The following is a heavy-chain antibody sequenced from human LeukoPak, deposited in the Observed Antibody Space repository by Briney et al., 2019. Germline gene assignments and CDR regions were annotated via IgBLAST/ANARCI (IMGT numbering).Heavy chain of an antibody. CDR3: ARDPWAGYTYDY. CDR2: ISSSSSYI. CDR1: GFTFSSYS. Sequence: GGSLRLSCAASGFTFSSYSMNWVRQAPGKGLEWVSSISSSSSYIYYADSVKGRFTISRDNAKNSLYLQMNSLRAEDTAVYYCARDPWAGYTYDYWGQGTLVTVSS. V-gene: IGHV3-21*01. J-gene: IGHJ4*02. D-gene: IGHD6-13*01.